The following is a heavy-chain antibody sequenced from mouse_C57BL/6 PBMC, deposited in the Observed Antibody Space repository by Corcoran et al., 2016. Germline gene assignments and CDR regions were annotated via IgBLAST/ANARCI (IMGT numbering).Heavy chain of an antibody. CDR3: AREGANWDPHWYFDV. J-gene: IGHJ1*03. D-gene: IGHD4-1*01. CDR1: GYTFTDYY. V-gene: IGHV1-76*01. CDR2: IYPGSGNT. Sequence: QVQLKQSGAELVRPGASVKLSCKAPGYTFTDYYINWVKQRPGQGLEWIARIYPGSGNTYYNEKFKGKATLTAEKSSSTAYMQLSSLTSEDSAVYFCAREGANWDPHWYFDVWGTGTTVTVSS.